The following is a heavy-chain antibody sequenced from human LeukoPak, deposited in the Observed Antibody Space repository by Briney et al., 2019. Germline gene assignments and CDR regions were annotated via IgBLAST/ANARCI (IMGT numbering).Heavy chain of an antibody. Sequence: SETLSLTCAVYGGSFSGYYWSWIRQSPGKGLEWIGEINHSGSTNYNPSLKSRVTISVDTSKNQFSLKLSSVTAADTAVYYCARVVVVAATRYNWFDPWGQGTLVTVSS. CDR3: ARVVVVAATRYNWFDP. CDR1: GGSFSGYY. J-gene: IGHJ5*02. V-gene: IGHV4-34*01. D-gene: IGHD2-15*01. CDR2: INHSGST.